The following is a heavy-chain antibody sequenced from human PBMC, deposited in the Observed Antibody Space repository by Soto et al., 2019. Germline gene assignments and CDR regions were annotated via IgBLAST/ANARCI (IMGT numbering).Heavy chain of an antibody. CDR1: GYTFTSFG. CDR2: ISPYTNNT. J-gene: IGHJ4*02. V-gene: IGHV1-18*04. D-gene: IGHD6-19*01. CDR3: AREIVAGAP. Sequence: ASVKVSCKASGYTFTSFGISWVRQAPGQGLEWMGWISPYTNNTNYAQNFQGRVTMTMDTSTNTAYMNLRSLKVDDTAVYYCAREIVAGAPWGQGTLVTVYS.